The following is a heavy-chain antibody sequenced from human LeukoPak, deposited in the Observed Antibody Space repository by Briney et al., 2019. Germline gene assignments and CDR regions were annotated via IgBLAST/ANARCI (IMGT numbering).Heavy chain of an antibody. J-gene: IGHJ4*02. D-gene: IGHD4-11*01. Sequence: GGSLRLSCVANGFIFSTYSMNWVRLVQVNGLEWVSRISGDKTYIHYADSVKGRFTISRDNAKNSLYLQMSSLRAEDTAVYYCARAPGTIYSNYANPDYWGQGTLVTVSS. V-gene: IGHV3-21*01. CDR1: GFIFSTYS. CDR2: ISGDKTYI. CDR3: ARAPGTIYSNYANPDY.